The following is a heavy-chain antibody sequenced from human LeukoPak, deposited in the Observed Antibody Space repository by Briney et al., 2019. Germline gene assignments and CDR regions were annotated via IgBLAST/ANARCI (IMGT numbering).Heavy chain of an antibody. CDR3: ARDPPYYDYVWGSYPD. CDR1: GFTVSSNY. V-gene: IGHV3-66*01. D-gene: IGHD3-16*02. CDR2: IYSGGST. Sequence: GGSLRLSCAASGFTVSSNYMSWVRQAPGKGLEWVSVIYSGGSTYYADSVKGRFTISRDNSKNTLYLQMNSLRAEDTAVYYCARDPPYYDYVWGSYPDWGQGTLVTVSP. J-gene: IGHJ4*02.